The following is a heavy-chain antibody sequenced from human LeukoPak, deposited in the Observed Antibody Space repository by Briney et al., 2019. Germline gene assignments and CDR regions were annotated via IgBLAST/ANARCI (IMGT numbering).Heavy chain of an antibody. Sequence: GSSVKVSCKASGGTFSSYAISWVRQATGQGLEWMGWMNPNSGNTGYAQKFQGRVTMTRNTSISTAYMELSSLRSEDTAVYYCARGIEVDYWGQGTLVTVSS. CDR3: ARGIEVDY. J-gene: IGHJ4*02. V-gene: IGHV1-8*02. CDR2: MNPNSGNT. CDR1: GGTFSSYA. D-gene: IGHD5-24*01.